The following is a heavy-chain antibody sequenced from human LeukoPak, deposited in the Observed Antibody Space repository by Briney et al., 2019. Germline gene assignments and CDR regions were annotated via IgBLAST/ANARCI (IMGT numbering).Heavy chain of an antibody. CDR3: ARRSRYGHFDY. D-gene: IGHD5-18*01. CDR1: DGSISSYF. Sequence: PSETLSLTCTVSDGSISSYFWSWIRQPPGKGLEWIGYIYYSGSTNYNPSIKSRVTISVDTSKNQFSLKLSPVTAADTAVYYCARRSRYGHFDYWSQGTLVTVSS. CDR2: IYYSGST. V-gene: IGHV4-59*01. J-gene: IGHJ4*02.